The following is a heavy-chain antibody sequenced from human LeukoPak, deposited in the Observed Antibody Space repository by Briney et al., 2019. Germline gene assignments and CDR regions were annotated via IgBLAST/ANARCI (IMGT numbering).Heavy chain of an antibody. D-gene: IGHD3-22*01. V-gene: IGHV5-51*01. CDR2: IYPGDSDT. Sequence: GESLKISCEGSGYSFSNYWLGWVRQMPGKGLEWMGIIYPGDSDTRYSPSFQGQVTISADKSISTAYLQWSSLKASDTAMYYCARVDYYDRSGYFDYWGRGTQVTVSS. J-gene: IGHJ4*02. CDR1: GYSFSNYW. CDR3: ARVDYYDRSGYFDY.